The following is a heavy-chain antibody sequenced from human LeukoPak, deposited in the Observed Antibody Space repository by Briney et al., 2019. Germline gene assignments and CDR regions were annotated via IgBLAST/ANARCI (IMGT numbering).Heavy chain of an antibody. CDR3: ARDKDYYGSGSYDY. V-gene: IGHV4-59*01. Sequence: SETLSLTCTVSGGSISSYYWSWIRQPPGKGLEWIGYIYYSGSTNYNPSLKGRVTISVDTSKNQFSLKLSSVTAADTAVYYCARDKDYYGSGSYDYWGQGTLVTVSS. CDR2: IYYSGST. CDR1: GGSISSYY. J-gene: IGHJ4*02. D-gene: IGHD3-10*01.